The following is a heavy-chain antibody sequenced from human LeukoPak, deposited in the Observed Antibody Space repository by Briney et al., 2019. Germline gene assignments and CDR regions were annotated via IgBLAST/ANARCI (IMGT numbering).Heavy chain of an antibody. J-gene: IGHJ4*02. D-gene: IGHD1-26*01. CDR1: GYTFTSYG. CDR3: AREETSGSYGARGY. CDR2: ISAYNGNT. V-gene: IGHV1-18*01. Sequence: ASVKVSCKASGYTFTSYGISWVRQAPGQGLEWMGWISAYNGNTNYAQKFQGRVTMTTDTSTSTAYMELRSLRSDDTAVYYCAREETSGSYGARGYWGQGTLVTVSS.